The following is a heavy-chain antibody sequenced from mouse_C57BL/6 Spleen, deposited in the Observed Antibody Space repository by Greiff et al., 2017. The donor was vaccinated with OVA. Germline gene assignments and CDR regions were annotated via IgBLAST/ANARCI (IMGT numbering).Heavy chain of an antibody. V-gene: IGHV1-81*01. J-gene: IGHJ2*01. Sequence: VHLVESGAELARPGASVKLSCKASGYTFTSYGISWVKQRTGQGLEWIGEIYPRSGNTYYNEKFKGKATLTADKSSSTAYMELRSLTSEDSAVYFCARYDGYYVGDYWGQGTTLTVSS. D-gene: IGHD2-3*01. CDR2: IYPRSGNT. CDR1: GYTFTSYG. CDR3: ARYDGYYVGDY.